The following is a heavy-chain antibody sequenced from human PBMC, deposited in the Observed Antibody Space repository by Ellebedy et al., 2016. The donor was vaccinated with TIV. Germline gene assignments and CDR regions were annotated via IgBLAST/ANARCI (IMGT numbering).Heavy chain of an antibody. J-gene: IGHJ4*02. V-gene: IGHV3-23*01. D-gene: IGHD3-10*01. CDR3: AKGGGSGFDY. CDR1: GFTFSSYA. CDR2: FSDST. Sequence: GESLKISCAASGFTFSSYAMSWVRQAPGKGLEWVSGFSDSTYYADSVKGRFTISRDISRNTLYLQMSGLKVEDTARYYCAKGGGSGFDYWGQGALVIVSS.